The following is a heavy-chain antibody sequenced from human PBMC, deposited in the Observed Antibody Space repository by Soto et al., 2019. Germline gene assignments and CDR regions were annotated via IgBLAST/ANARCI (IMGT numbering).Heavy chain of an antibody. CDR3: VRGGNPYHYATSGPGTFDK. Sequence: QVQLQESGPGLVKPSQTLSLTCSVSGDSVSSGDSYWSWIRQPPGKALEWIGYTSFSGYTSYSPSLKSRVTISVDMSKSQFSLRLTSVTAADTPVYYCVRGGNPYHYATSGPGTFDKWGQGTLVSVSS. J-gene: IGHJ4*02. CDR1: GDSVSSGDSY. CDR2: TSFSGYT. D-gene: IGHD1-26*01. V-gene: IGHV4-30-4*01.